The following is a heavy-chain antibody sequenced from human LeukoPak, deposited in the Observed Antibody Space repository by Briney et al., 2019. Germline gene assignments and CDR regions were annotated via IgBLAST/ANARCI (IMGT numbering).Heavy chain of an antibody. Sequence: TGGSLRLSCAASGFTFSSYSMNWVRQAPGKGLEWVSSISSSSSYIYYADSVKGRFTISRDNAKNSLYLQMNSLRAEDTAVYYCARGDGGSYGYYYYYYMDVWGKGTTVTVSS. D-gene: IGHD1-26*01. J-gene: IGHJ6*03. CDR3: ARGDGGSYGYYYYYYMDV. V-gene: IGHV3-21*01. CDR1: GFTFSSYS. CDR2: ISSSSSYI.